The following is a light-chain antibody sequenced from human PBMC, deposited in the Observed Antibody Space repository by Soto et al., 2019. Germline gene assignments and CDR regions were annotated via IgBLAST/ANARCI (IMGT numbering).Light chain of an antibody. V-gene: IGKV3-11*01. J-gene: IGKJ5*01. CDR1: QSVSGY. CDR3: QQRSNWPPKIT. CDR2: DAS. Sequence: EIVMTQSPGTLSVFPGERVTLSCRAIQSVSGYLDWFQQKPGQAPRLVIYDASNRATGIPARFSGSGSGTDFTLTISSLEPEDFAVYYCQQRSNWPPKITFGQGTRLEI.